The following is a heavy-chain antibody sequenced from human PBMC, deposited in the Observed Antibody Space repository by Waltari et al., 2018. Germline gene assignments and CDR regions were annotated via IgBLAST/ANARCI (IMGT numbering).Heavy chain of an antibody. J-gene: IGHJ4*02. CDR2: ISGSGGST. V-gene: IGHV3-23*01. D-gene: IGHD3-22*01. CDR1: GFTFSSYA. Sequence: EVQLLESGGGLVQPGGSLRLSCAASGFTFSSYAMSWVRQAPGKGLEWVSAISGSGGSTYYADAVKGRFTISRDNSKNTLYLQMNSLRAEDTAVYYCAKGIDYYDSSGEDYWGQGTLVTVSS. CDR3: AKGIDYYDSSGEDY.